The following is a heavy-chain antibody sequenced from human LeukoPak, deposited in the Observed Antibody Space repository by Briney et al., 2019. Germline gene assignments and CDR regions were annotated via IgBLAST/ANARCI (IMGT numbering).Heavy chain of an antibody. Sequence: GGSLRLSCAASGFTFSSYAMSWVRQAPGKGLEWVSAISGSGGSTYYADSVKGRFTISRDNSKNTLYLQMNSLRAEDTAVYYCAKGSYSSGYLGVDYWGQGTLVTVSS. CDR2: ISGSGGST. CDR3: AKGSYSSGYLGVDY. CDR1: GFTFSSYA. J-gene: IGHJ4*02. V-gene: IGHV3-23*01. D-gene: IGHD3-22*01.